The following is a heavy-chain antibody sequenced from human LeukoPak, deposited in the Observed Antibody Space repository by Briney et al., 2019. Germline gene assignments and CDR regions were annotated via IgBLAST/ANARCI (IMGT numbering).Heavy chain of an antibody. V-gene: IGHV4-59*01. CDR3: ARANSGYDPFDY. J-gene: IGHJ4*02. Sequence: SETLSLTCTVPGDSISSYYWSWIWQPPGKGLEWIGHFYNSGSTNYNPSLKSRVAISVDTSKNQFSLKLSSVTAADTAVYFCARANSGYDPFDYWGQGTLVTVSS. CDR1: GDSISSYY. CDR2: FYNSGST. D-gene: IGHD5-12*01.